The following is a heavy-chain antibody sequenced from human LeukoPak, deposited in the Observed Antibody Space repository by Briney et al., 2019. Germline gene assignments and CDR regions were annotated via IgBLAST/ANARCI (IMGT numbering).Heavy chain of an antibody. V-gene: IGHV1-18*04. CDR1: GSTFTSYG. J-gene: IGHJ4*02. CDR2: ISAFNGNR. CDR3: ARTVVAVASPNFDY. Sequence: SVKVSCKASGSTFTSYGISWVRRAPGQGVKWMEWISAFNGNRNYEQKLQGRITMTTNTSTSTAYTELRSLRCDDTAVYYCARTVVAVASPNFDYWGQGTLVTVSS. D-gene: IGHD6-19*01.